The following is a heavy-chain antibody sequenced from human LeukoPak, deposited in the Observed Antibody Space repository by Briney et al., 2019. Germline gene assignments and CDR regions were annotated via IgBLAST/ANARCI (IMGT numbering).Heavy chain of an antibody. CDR2: ISYDGSNK. D-gene: IGHD5-24*01. J-gene: IGHJ4*02. V-gene: IGHV3-30*19. Sequence: GGSLRLSCAASGFIFSHYGMYWVRQAPGKGLEWVAVISYDGSNKYYADSVKGRFTISRDNSKNTLYLQMNSLRAEDTAVYYCARVEMATLGDYWGQGTLVTVSS. CDR3: ARVEMATLGDY. CDR1: GFIFSHYG.